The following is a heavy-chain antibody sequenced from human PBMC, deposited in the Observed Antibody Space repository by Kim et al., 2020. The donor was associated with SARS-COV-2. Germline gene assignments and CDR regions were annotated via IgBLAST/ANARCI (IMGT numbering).Heavy chain of an antibody. CDR2: INPSGGST. D-gene: IGHD1-7*01. J-gene: IGHJ5*02. CDR3: AREATSGTTPNWFDP. Sequence: ASVKVSCKASGYTFTSYYMHWVRQAPGQGLEWMGIINPSGGSTSYAQKFQGRVTMTRDTSTSTVYMELSSLRSEDTAVYYCAREATSGTTPNWFDPWGQGTLVTVSS. CDR1: GYTFTSYY. V-gene: IGHV1-46*01.